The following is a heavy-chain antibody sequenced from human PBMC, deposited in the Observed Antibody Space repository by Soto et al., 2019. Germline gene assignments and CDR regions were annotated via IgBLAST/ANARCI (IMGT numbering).Heavy chain of an antibody. V-gene: IGHV5-51*01. CDR3: ARGGVSTRTFDY. Sequence: GESLKISCKGSGYNFAGYWIAWVRQMPGKGLELMGIIYPSDSDTRYRPSFQGQVTISADKSISSAYLQWSSLRASDTAMYYCARGGVSTRTFDYWGQGTRGTVSS. J-gene: IGHJ4*02. CDR1: GYNFAGYW. D-gene: IGHD3-3*01. CDR2: IYPSDSDT.